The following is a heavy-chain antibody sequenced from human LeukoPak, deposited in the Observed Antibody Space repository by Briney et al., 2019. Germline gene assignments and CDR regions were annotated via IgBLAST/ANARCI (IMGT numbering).Heavy chain of an antibody. V-gene: IGHV1-69*05. CDR3: ARFVVVPAAIGGWFDP. Sequence: GAPVKVSCKASGGTFSSYAISWVRQAPGQGLEWMGGIIPIFGTANYAQKFQGRVTITTDESTSTAYMELSSLRSEDTAVYYCARFVVVPAAIGGWFDPWGQGTLVTVSS. CDR1: GGTFSSYA. J-gene: IGHJ5*02. CDR2: IIPIFGTA. D-gene: IGHD2-2*02.